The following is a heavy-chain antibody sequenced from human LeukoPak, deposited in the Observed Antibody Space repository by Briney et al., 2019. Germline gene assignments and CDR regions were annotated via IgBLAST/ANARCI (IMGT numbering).Heavy chain of an antibody. CDR3: ARGLGELDY. CDR2: IYYSGST. D-gene: IGHD3-16*01. V-gene: IGHV4-59*01. CDR1: GGSISSYY. J-gene: IGHJ4*02. Sequence: SETLSLTCTVSGGSISSYYWSWIRQPPGKGLEWIGYIYYSGSTNYNPSLRSRVTISVDTSKNQFPLKLSSVTAADTAVYYCARGLGELDYWGQGTLVTVSS.